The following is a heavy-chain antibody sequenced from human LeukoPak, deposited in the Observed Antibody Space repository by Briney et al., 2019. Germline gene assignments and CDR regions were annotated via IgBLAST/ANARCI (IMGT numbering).Heavy chain of an antibody. CDR2: ISSSSSYI. Sequence: XCXASGFTFSSYSMNWVRQAPGKGLEWVSSISSSSSYIYYADSVKGRFTISRDNAKNSLYLQMNSLRAEDTAVYYCARGSSSWAWGQGTLVTVSS. CDR1: GFTFSSYS. CDR3: ARGSSSWA. D-gene: IGHD6-13*01. J-gene: IGHJ5*02. V-gene: IGHV3-21*01.